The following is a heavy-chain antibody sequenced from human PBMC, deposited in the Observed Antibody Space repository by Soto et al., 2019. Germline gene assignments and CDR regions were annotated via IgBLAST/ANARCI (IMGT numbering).Heavy chain of an antibody. J-gene: IGHJ4*02. CDR1: GGSISSGGYS. CDR3: ARRPVMATITGFDF. Sequence: SETLSLTCAVSGGSISSGGYSWSWIRQPPGKGLEWIGYIYHSGSTYYNPSLKSRVTISVDRSKNQFSLKLSSVTAADTAVYYCARRPVMATITGFDFWGQGTLVTVSS. CDR2: IYHSGST. V-gene: IGHV4-30-2*01. D-gene: IGHD5-12*01.